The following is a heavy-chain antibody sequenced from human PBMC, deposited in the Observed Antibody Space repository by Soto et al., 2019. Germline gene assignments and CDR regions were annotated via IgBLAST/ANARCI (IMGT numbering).Heavy chain of an antibody. CDR2: IRNKANSYTT. CDR3: AKVRSSRWGLDAFDM. Sequence: EVQLVESGGDLVQPGGSLRLSCAASGFIFSDHYMDWVRQAPGTGLEWVGRIRNKANSYTTEYAASVKDRFAISRDESKSSLYLQMNSMTTEDTAVYYCAKVRSSRWGLDAFDMWGQGTRVTVSS. V-gene: IGHV3-72*01. D-gene: IGHD6-13*01. J-gene: IGHJ3*02. CDR1: GFIFSDHY.